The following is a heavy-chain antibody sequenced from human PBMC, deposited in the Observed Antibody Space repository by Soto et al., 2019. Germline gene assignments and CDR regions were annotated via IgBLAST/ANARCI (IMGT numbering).Heavy chain of an antibody. V-gene: IGHV3-21*06. CDR3: ARDLLVPAAIYYYYGMDV. J-gene: IGHJ6*02. Sequence: GESLKISCAASGFTFSTYSMNWVRQAPGMGLEWVSSISSNGSYIYYGDSMKGRFTISRDNAKNSLYLQMNSLRVEDTAVYYCARDLLVPAAIYYYYGMDVWGQGTTVTVSS. D-gene: IGHD2-2*01. CDR2: ISSNGSYI. CDR1: GFTFSTYS.